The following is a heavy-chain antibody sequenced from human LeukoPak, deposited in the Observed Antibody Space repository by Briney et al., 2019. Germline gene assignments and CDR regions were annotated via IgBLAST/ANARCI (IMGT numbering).Heavy chain of an antibody. CDR3: AREAGYWSSTSCHDAFYI. Sequence: GSLRVSSAAPGVTFRSSWMHWVRHAPGKGLVWVSRINSDGGSARYADSLKGPVSTSPDNTKNTLCMQKNSLRAENTAVYKCAREAGYWSSTSCHDAFYICGQKRMVTVSS. CDR1: GVTFRSSW. V-gene: IGHV3-74*01. D-gene: IGHD2-2*01. CDR2: INSDGGSA. J-gene: IGHJ3*02.